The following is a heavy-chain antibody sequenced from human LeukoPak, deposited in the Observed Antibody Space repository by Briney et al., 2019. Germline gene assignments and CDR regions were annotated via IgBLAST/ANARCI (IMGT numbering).Heavy chain of an antibody. CDR1: GGSISTSNYY. D-gene: IGHD6-13*01. Sequence: SETLSLTCTVSGGSISTSNYYWGWIRQPPGKGLEWIGNIFYSGSTYYSPSLRSRFTISLDTSRNQFSLKLNSVTAADTAVYYWAGYTRSWSSFAYWAREPWSPSPQ. CDR3: AGYTRSWSSFAY. V-gene: IGHV4-39*07. CDR2: IFYSGST. J-gene: IGHJ4*02.